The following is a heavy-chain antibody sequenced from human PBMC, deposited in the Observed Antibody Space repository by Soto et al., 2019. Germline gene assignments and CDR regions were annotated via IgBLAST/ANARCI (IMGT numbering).Heavy chain of an antibody. CDR1: GDSVSSDSVV. V-gene: IGHV6-1*01. J-gene: IGHJ5*02. CDR2: TYYRSKWYN. Sequence: PSQTLSLTCAISGDSVSSDSVVWNWIRQSPSRGLEWLGRTYYRSKWYNDFAPSVKSRITINADTSKNQFSLQLNSVTPEDTAVYYCARDSMTGLNWFDPWGQGTLVTVS. D-gene: IGHD3-9*01. CDR3: ARDSMTGLNWFDP.